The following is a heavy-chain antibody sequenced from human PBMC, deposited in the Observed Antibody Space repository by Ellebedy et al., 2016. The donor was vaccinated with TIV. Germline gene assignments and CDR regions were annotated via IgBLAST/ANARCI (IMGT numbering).Heavy chain of an antibody. CDR3: AKDRGSGTYENWFNP. CDR2: ISGFGDRT. J-gene: IGHJ5*02. D-gene: IGHD1-26*01. CDR1: GFDFKNFA. Sequence: GGSLTLSXTASGFDFKNFAMNWVRETPGKGLEWVSGISGFGDRTYYADSVKGRFTISRDNSRDTLYLQMNSLNVDDTAVYYCAKDRGSGTYENWFNPWGQGALVTVSP. V-gene: IGHV3-23*01.